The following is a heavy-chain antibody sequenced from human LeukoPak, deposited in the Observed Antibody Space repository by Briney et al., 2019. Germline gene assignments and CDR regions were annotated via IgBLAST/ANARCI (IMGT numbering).Heavy chain of an antibody. CDR3: ARDKYPPSMDV. D-gene: IGHD6-6*01. J-gene: IGHJ6*03. CDR2: ISSSSSTI. CDR1: GFTFSSYS. V-gene: IGHV3-48*01. Sequence: PGGSLRLSCAASGFTFSSYSMNWVRQAPGKGLEWVSYISSSSSTIYYADSVKGRFTISRDNAKNSLYLQMNSLRAEDTAVYYCARDKYPPSMDVWGKGTTVTVSS.